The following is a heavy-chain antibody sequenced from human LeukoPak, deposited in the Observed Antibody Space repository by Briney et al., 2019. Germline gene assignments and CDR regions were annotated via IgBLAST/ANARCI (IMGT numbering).Heavy chain of an antibody. J-gene: IGHJ4*02. CDR3: ASMPN. V-gene: IGHV3-53*01. CDR1: GITFSNY. Sequence: GGSLRLSCAASGITFSNYMSWVRQAPGKGLEWVSVIYSGGSTYYADSVKGRFTISRDNSKNTLYLQMNSLRAEDTAVYYCASMPNWGQGTLVTVSS. CDR2: IYSGGST. D-gene: IGHD2-2*01.